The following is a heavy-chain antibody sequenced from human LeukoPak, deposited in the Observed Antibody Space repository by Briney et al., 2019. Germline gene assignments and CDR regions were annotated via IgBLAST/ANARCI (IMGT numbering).Heavy chain of an antibody. CDR3: AKQIVLMVYATVFDY. Sequence: GGSLRLSCAASGFTFSSYWMSWVRQAPGKGLEWVSAISGSGGSTYYADSVKGRFTISRDNSKNTLYLQMNSLRAEDTAVYYCAKQIVLMVYATVFDYWGQGTLVTVSS. D-gene: IGHD2-8*01. CDR1: GFTFSSYW. CDR2: ISGSGGST. V-gene: IGHV3-23*01. J-gene: IGHJ4*02.